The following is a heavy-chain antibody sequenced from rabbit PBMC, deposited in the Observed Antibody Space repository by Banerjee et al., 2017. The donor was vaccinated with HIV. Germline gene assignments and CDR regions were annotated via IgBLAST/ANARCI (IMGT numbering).Heavy chain of an antibody. V-gene: IGHV1S45*01. D-gene: IGHD8-1*01. J-gene: IGHJ6*01. CDR1: GFSFSDRDV. Sequence: QEQLVESGGGLVQPGGSLKLSCKASGFSFSDRDVMCWVRQAPGKGLEWISCIAGSSSGFTYSASWAKGRFTISKTSSTTVTLQMTSLTAADTATYFCARDTGSSFSSYGMDLWGPGTLVTVS. CDR2: IAGSSSGFT. CDR3: ARDTGSSFSSYGMDL.